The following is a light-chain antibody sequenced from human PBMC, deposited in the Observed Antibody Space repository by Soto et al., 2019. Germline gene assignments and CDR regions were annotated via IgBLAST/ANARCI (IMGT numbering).Light chain of an antibody. CDR2: AAS. CDR3: QQANTFPFT. CDR1: QHISSW. J-gene: IGKJ3*01. V-gene: IGKV1-12*02. Sequence: DIPMTQSPSSVSASVGDRVTFTCRASQHISSWLAWYQQKPGKAPKLLIAAASILQSGVPSRFSGSGYGTDFTRTISSQQPEDFATYFCQQANTFPFTFGPGTRLEIK.